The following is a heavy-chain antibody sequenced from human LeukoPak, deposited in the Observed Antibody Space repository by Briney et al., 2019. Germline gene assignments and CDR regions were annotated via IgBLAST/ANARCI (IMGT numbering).Heavy chain of an antibody. V-gene: IGHV1-46*01. CDR1: GCTFTSYY. CDR3: ARDPSEDSSGWYRFDY. Sequence: ASVKVSCKASGCTFTSYYMHWVRQAPGQGLEWMGIINPSGGSTSYAQKFQGRVTMTRDTSTSTVYMELSSLRSEDTAVYYCARDPSEDSSGWYRFDYWGQGTLVTVSS. J-gene: IGHJ4*02. D-gene: IGHD6-19*01. CDR2: INPSGGST.